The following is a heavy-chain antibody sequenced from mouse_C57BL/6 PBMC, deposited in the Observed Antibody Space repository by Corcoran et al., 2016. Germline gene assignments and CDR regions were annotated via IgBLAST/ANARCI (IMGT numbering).Heavy chain of an antibody. CDR2: INTYSEVP. V-gene: IGHV9-3*01. CDR1: GCTFTTYG. CDR3: ARDSNWYFDV. J-gene: IGHJ1*03. D-gene: IGHD2-5*01. Sequence: QIQLLQSGPELKKTGETVKISCKESGCTFTTYGMSWVKPASGKGLKWVGWINTYSEVPTYADDFKGRFAFSLETSASTAYLQINSLKNEDTATYFCARDSNWYFDVWGTGTTVTVSS.